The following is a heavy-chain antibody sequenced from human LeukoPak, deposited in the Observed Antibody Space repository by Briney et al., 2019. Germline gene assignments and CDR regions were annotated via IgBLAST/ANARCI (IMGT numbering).Heavy chain of an antibody. J-gene: IGHJ5*02. CDR1: GGSFSGYY. CDR2: INHSGST. Sequence: SETLSLTCAVYGGSFSGYYWSWIRQPPGKGLEWIGEINHSGSTNYNPSLKSRVTISVDTSKNQFSLKLSSVTAADTAVYYCAERQRQLVPDNWFDPWGQGTLVTVSS. CDR3: AERQRQLVPDNWFDP. D-gene: IGHD6-13*01. V-gene: IGHV4-34*01.